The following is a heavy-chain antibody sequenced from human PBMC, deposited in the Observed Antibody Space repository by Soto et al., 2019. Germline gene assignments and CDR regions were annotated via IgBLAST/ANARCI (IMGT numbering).Heavy chain of an antibody. CDR2: IKNRANNYAT. J-gene: IGHJ6*04. Sequence: GGSLRLSCAGSGFSFSDYAIHWVRQASGKGLEWVGRIKNRANNYATASAASLKGRFTVSRDDSTNTAYLQMNSLETDDTAVYYCTRPAEGAYSNYGLNVWGKGTTVTVSS. D-gene: IGHD1-26*01. CDR3: TRPAEGAYSNYGLNV. CDR1: GFSFSDYA. V-gene: IGHV3-73*01.